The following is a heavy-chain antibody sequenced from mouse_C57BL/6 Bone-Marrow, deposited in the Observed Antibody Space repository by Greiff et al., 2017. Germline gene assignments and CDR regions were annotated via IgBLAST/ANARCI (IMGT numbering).Heavy chain of an antibody. CDR1: GFSLSTFGMG. CDR3: ARIGYYGSSLNYVDY. J-gene: IGHJ2*01. V-gene: IGHV8-8*01. CDR2: IWWDDDK. Sequence: QVTLKESGPGILQPSQTLSLTCSFSGFSLSTFGMGVGWIRQPSGKGLEWLAHIWWDDDKYYNPALKSRLTISKDTSKNQVCLKIAKVDTADTATYYCARIGYYGSSLNYVDYWGQGTTLTVSS. D-gene: IGHD1-1*01.